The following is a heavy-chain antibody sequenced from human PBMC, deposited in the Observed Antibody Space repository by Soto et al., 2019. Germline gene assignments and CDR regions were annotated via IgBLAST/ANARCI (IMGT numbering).Heavy chain of an antibody. CDR1: GFIFSDHF. CDR3: ASPELVGSARDRYFDF. D-gene: IGHD3-10*01. Sequence: EVQLVESGGGLVQPGGSLRLSCVASGFIFSDHFMDWVRQVPGKGLEWVARIKTKAISYATQYAASVQGRFTVSRDDSRNSFFLQMDNLRAEDTAVYFCASPELVGSARDRYFDFWGRGTLGTVSS. CDR2: IKTKAISYAT. J-gene: IGHJ2*01. V-gene: IGHV3-72*01.